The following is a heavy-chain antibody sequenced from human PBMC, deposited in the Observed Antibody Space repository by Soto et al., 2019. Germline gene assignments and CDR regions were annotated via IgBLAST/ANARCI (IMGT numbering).Heavy chain of an antibody. V-gene: IGHV1-2*02. CDR2: INPKFGDT. CDR3: ARNMDYYYGRGSGNGHGV. CDR1: GYTFTAYY. Sequence: QVQLVQAGAEVKEPGDSVRVSCEASGYTFTAYYIHWVRRAPGQGLEWMGWINPKFGDTTYAQDFQGRVSMTRDMSIRTVYMELSMLTSDDTAIYYCARNMDYYYGRGSGNGHGVWGQGTTVTVFS. J-gene: IGHJ6*02. D-gene: IGHD3-10*02.